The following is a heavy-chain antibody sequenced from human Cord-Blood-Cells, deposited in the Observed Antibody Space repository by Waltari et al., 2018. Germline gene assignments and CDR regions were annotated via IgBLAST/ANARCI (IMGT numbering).Heavy chain of an antibody. Sequence: QVQLVQSGAEVKKPGASVKVSCKASGYTFTGYYMHWVRQAPGQVLEWMGRINPNSGGTNYAQTFQGRVTMTRDTSISTAYMELSRLRSDDTAVYYCARLNCSSTSCYYYYYYGMDVWGQGTTVTVSS. CDR1: GYTFTGYY. V-gene: IGHV1-2*06. CDR2: INPNSGGT. J-gene: IGHJ6*02. CDR3: ARLNCSSTSCYYYYYYGMDV. D-gene: IGHD2-2*01.